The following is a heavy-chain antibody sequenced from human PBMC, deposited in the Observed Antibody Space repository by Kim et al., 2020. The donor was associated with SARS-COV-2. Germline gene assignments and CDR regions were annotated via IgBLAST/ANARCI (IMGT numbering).Heavy chain of an antibody. J-gene: IGHJ6*02. D-gene: IGHD2-2*01. V-gene: IGHV4-39*07. CDR3: ARVVWGRVPAAIMSEDGMDV. Sequence: SETLSLTCTVSGGSISSSSYYWGWIRQPPGKGLEWIGSIYYSGSTYYNPSLKSRVTISVDTSKNQFSLKLSSVTAADTAVYYCARVVWGRVPAAIMSEDGMDVWGQGTTVTVSS. CDR2: IYYSGST. CDR1: GGSISSSSYY.